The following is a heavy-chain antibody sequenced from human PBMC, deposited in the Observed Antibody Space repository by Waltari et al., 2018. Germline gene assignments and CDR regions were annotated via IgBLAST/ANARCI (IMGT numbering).Heavy chain of an antibody. J-gene: IGHJ6*02. V-gene: IGHV3-74*01. CDR3: ARESTTMVRGVGYYYYGKDV. CDR1: GFTFSSYW. CDR2: FRIDACRT. Sequence: EVQLVESGGGLVQPGGSLRLSCAASGFTFSSYWMHWVRQAPGKGVVCFSRFRIDACRTSSAYSVNGRFTISSDNAKNTLYLQMNSLRAEDTALYYCARESTTMVRGVGYYYYGKDVWGQGTTVTVSS. D-gene: IGHD3-10*01.